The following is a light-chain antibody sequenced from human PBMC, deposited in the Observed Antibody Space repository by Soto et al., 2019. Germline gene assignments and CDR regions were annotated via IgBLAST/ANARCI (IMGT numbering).Light chain of an antibody. CDR3: SSYAGSNNPYV. V-gene: IGLV2-8*01. CDR1: SSDVGGYNY. Sequence: QSALTQPTSASGSPGQSVTISCTGTSSDVGGYNYVSWYQQHPGKAPKLMIYEVTKRPSGVPDRFSGSRSGNTASLTVSGLQAEDEADYYCSSYAGSNNPYVFGTGTKLTVL. CDR2: EVT. J-gene: IGLJ1*01.